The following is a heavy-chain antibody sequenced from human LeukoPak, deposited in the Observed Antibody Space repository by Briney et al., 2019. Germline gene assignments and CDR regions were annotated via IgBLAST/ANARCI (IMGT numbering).Heavy chain of an antibody. Sequence: GGSLRLPCTASGFTFGDYAMSWVRQAPGKGLEWVGFIRSKAYGGTTEYAASVKGRFTISRGDSKSIAYLQMNSLKTEDTAVYYCTRDRSINYYDSSGAVPDYFDYWGQGTLVTVSS. J-gene: IGHJ4*02. V-gene: IGHV3-49*04. D-gene: IGHD3-22*01. CDR2: IRSKAYGGTT. CDR1: GFTFGDYA. CDR3: TRDRSINYYDSSGAVPDYFDY.